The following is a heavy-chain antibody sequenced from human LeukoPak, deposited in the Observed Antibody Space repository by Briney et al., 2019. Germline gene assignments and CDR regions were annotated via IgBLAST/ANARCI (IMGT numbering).Heavy chain of an antibody. V-gene: IGHV4-30-2*01. CDR3: ARVGRIVRATTRY. CDR2: ISHSGST. J-gene: IGHJ4*02. D-gene: IGHD1-26*01. CDR1: GASISSGGYS. Sequence: KPSETLSLTCAVSGASISSGGYSWSWIRQPPGRGLEWIGYISHSGSTNYNQSLKSRVTISVDTSKNQFSLKLRTVTAADAAVYYCARVGRIVRATTRYWGQGTLVTVSS.